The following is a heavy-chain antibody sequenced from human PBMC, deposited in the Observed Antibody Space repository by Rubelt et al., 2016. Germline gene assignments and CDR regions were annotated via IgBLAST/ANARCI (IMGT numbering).Heavy chain of an antibody. CDR2: INHGGST. Sequence: QMQLQQWGAGLLKPSEALSLTCVVYGGSFSGYYWSWIRQPPGRGLEWIGEINHGGSTNSNPSLKSRVTISVDASQNQFSLKLRSVTAADTAVYYCARGHPSRRHMDVWGKGTTVTVSS. J-gene: IGHJ6*03. CDR3: ARGHPSRRHMDV. V-gene: IGHV4-34*01. CDR1: GGSFSGYY.